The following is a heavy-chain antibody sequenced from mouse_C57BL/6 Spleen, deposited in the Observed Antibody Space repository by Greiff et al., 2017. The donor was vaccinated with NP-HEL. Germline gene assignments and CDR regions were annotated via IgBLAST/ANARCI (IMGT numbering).Heavy chain of an antibody. CDR2: IYPGDGDT. CDR3: AITAQPPMDY. D-gene: IGHD3-2*02. V-gene: IGHV1-80*01. J-gene: IGHJ4*01. Sequence: VQLKESGAELVKPGASVKISCKASGYAFSSYWMNWVKQRPGKGLEWIGQIYPGDGDTNYNGKFKGKATLTADKSSSTAYMQLSSLTSEDSAVYFCAITAQPPMDYWGQGTSVTVSS. CDR1: GYAFSSYW.